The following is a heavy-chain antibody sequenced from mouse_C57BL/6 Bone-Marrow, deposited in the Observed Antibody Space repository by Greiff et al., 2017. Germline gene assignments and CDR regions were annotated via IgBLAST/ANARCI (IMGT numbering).Heavy chain of an antibody. CDR1: GFSLTSYG. D-gene: IGHD2-10*02. Sequence: VQLQQSGPGLVQPSQSLSITCTVSGFSLTSYGVHWVRQSPGKGLEWLGVIWSGGSTVYNAAFISRLSISKDNSKSQVFFKMNSLQADDTAIYYCARGMWAWFAYWGQGTLVTVSA. CDR2: IWSGGST. CDR3: ARGMWAWFAY. J-gene: IGHJ3*01. V-gene: IGHV2-2*01.